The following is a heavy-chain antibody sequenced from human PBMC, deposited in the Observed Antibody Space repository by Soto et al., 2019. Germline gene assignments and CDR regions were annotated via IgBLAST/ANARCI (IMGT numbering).Heavy chain of an antibody. Sequence: PSETLSLTCTVSGGSISSYYWSWIWQPPGKGLEWIGYIYYSGSTNYNPSLKSRVTISVDTSKNQFSLKLSSVTAADTAVYYCARSIFNSSGYYIALGRMDVWGKGTTVTVSS. CDR3: ARSIFNSSGYYIALGRMDV. V-gene: IGHV4-59*08. D-gene: IGHD3-3*01. CDR2: IYYSGST. CDR1: GGSISSYY. J-gene: IGHJ6*03.